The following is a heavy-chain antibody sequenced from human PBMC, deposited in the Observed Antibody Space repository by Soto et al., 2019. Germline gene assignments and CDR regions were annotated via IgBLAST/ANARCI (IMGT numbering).Heavy chain of an antibody. Sequence: SETLSLTCIVSGGSISISDYYWVWIRQPPGKGLEWIGSISYSGTYYKPSLKSRVTISVDTPKNQFSLRLSSVTAADTAVYYCARRAGSIVVPAYSWGQGTLVTVS. V-gene: IGHV4-39*01. CDR3: ARRAGSIVVPAYS. CDR1: GGSISISDYY. D-gene: IGHD6-19*01. J-gene: IGHJ4*02. CDR2: ISYSGT.